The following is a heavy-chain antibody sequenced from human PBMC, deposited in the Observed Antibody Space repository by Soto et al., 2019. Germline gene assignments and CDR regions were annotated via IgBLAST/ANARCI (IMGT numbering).Heavy chain of an antibody. Sequence: SVKVSCKASGGTFSSYAISWVRQAPGQGLEWMGGIIPIFGTANYAQKFQGRVTITADESTSTAYMELSSLRSEDTAVYYCARDSHNYYDSSGYYLNYFDYWGQGTLVTVSS. J-gene: IGHJ4*02. CDR1: GGTFSSYA. CDR3: ARDSHNYYDSSGYYLNYFDY. D-gene: IGHD3-22*01. V-gene: IGHV1-69*13. CDR2: IIPIFGTA.